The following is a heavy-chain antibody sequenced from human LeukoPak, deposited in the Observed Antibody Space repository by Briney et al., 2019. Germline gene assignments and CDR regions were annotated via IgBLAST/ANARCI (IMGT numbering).Heavy chain of an antibody. D-gene: IGHD6-13*01. Sequence: SETLSLTCAVYGGSFSGYYWSWIRQPPGKGLEWIGEINHSGSTNYNPSLKSRVTISVDTSKNQFSLKLSSVTAADTAVYYCAREGSSSWYLRSTVWFDPWGQGTLVTVSS. V-gene: IGHV4-34*01. CDR2: INHSGST. J-gene: IGHJ5*02. CDR3: AREGSSSWYLRSTVWFDP. CDR1: GGSFSGYY.